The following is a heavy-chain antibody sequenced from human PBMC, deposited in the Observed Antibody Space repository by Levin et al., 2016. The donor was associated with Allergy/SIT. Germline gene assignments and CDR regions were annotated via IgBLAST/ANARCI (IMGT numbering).Heavy chain of an antibody. V-gene: IGHV1-2*02. CDR2: TSPSNGAT. J-gene: IGHJ3*02. CDR1: GYTFTGYY. Sequence: ASVKVSCKTSGYTFTGYYIHWVRQAPGQGLEWLGWTSPSNGATDYAQNFQGRVTMTRDTSIDTAYMELSELTSDDTAVYYCARNVGAIRAFDIWGQGTLVSVSS. CDR3: ARNVGAIRAFDI. D-gene: IGHD1-26*01.